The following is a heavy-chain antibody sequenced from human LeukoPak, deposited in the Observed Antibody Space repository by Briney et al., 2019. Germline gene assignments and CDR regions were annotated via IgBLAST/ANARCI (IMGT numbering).Heavy chain of an antibody. Sequence: SETLPLTCAVYGGSYSGYYWSWIRQHPGKGLEWIGYIYYSGSTYYNPSLKSRVTISVDTSKNQFSLKLSSVTAADTAVYYCARGLWELPFDYWGQGTLVTVSS. J-gene: IGHJ4*02. V-gene: IGHV4-31*11. CDR3: ARGLWELPFDY. CDR1: GGSYSGYY. CDR2: IYYSGST. D-gene: IGHD1-26*01.